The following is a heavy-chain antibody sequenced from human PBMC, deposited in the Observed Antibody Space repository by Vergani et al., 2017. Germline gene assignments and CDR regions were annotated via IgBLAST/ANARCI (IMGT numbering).Heavy chain of an antibody. J-gene: IGHJ2*01. Sequence: QVQLVEWGGGVVQPGGSLRLSCTASGFIFSSHGMHWVRQAPGKGLEWVAFIRYDGSRRDYGESVKGRFTISRDNTKNSLSLQMSGLRVEDTAVYYCVRLPRGPWKFDLWGRGTLITVSS. CDR3: VRLPRGPWKFDL. CDR1: GFIFSSHG. V-gene: IGHV3-30*02. CDR2: IRYDGSRR.